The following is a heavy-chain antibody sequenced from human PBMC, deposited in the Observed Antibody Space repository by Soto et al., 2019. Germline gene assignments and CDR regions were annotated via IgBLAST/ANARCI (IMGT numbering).Heavy chain of an antibody. J-gene: IGHJ4*02. D-gene: IGHD2-15*01. V-gene: IGHV4-30-4*01. CDR3: ASRYCSGGSCYSGLNY. CDR1: GGSISSGDYY. CDR2: IYYSGST. Sequence: QVQLQESGPGLVKPSQTLSLTCTVSGGSISSGDYYWSWIRQPPGKGLEWIGYIYYSGSTYYNPSLKGRVTLSVDTSKNQFSLKLSSVTAADTAVYYCASRYCSGGSCYSGLNYWGQGTLVTVSS.